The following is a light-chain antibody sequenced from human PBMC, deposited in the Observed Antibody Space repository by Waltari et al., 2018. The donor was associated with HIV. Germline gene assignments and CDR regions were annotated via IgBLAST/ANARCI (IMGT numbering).Light chain of an antibody. Sequence: QSVLTQPPSASGTSGQRVTISCSGSSSNIGSNYVYWYQQLPGTAPKLLILRNNQRPSGVPDRFSGSKSGTSASLAISGLRSEDEADYYCAAWDDSLSGRYVFGTGTKVTVL. V-gene: IGLV1-47*01. CDR1: SSNIGSNY. J-gene: IGLJ1*01. CDR2: RNN. CDR3: AAWDDSLSGRYV.